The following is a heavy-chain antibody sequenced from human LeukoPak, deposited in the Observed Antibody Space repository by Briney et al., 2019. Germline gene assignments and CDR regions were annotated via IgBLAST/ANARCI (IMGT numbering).Heavy chain of an antibody. D-gene: IGHD6-6*01. CDR2: INHSGST. CDR1: GGSFSGYY. J-gene: IGHJ5*02. V-gene: IGHV4-34*01. CDR3: ARTARIAGFSGP. Sequence: SETLSLTCAVYGGSFSGYYWSWIRQPPGKGLEWIGEINHSGSTNCNPSLKSRVTISVDTSKNQFSLKLSSVTAADTAVYYCARTARIAGFSGPWGQGTLVTVSS.